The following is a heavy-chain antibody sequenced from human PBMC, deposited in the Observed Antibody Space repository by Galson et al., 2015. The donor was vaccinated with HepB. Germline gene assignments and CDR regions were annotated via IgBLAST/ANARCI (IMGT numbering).Heavy chain of an antibody. J-gene: IGHJ4*02. V-gene: IGHV3-30*03. CDR2: ISYDGSNK. CDR3: TTDPPGVDYYDSSGDLITGFDY. CDR1: GFTFSSYG. D-gene: IGHD3-22*01. Sequence: SLRLSCAASGFTFSSYGMHWVRQAPGKGLEWVAVISYDGSNKYYADSVKGRFTISRDNSKDTLYLQVNSLKTEDTAVYYCTTDPPGVDYYDSSGDLITGFDYWGQGTLVTVSS.